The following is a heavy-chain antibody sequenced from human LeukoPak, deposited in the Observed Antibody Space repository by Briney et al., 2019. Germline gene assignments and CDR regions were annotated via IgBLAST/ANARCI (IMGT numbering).Heavy chain of an antibody. CDR1: GDSSRTNA. D-gene: IGHD3-9*01. Sequence: GASVKVSCKASGDSSRTNAIVWLRQAPGQRPEWMGWISAGSGNTKYSQTFQDRLTLTRDTAASTVYMDLSSLRPEDTAVYYCARVAQLRYFDWLPFDYWGQGTLVTVSS. V-gene: IGHV1-3*01. J-gene: IGHJ4*02. CDR3: ARVAQLRYFDWLPFDY. CDR2: ISAGSGNT.